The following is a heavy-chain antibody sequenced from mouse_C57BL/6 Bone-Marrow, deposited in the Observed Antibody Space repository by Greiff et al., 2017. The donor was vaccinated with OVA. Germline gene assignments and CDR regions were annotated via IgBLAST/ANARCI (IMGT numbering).Heavy chain of an antibody. V-gene: IGHV1-26*01. CDR3: AREQGY. CDR2: INPNNGGT. J-gene: IGHJ2*01. Sequence: VQLQQSGPELVKPGASVKISCKASGYTFTDYYMNWVKQSPGQSLEWIGDINPNNGGTSYNQKFKGKATLTVDKSSSTAYMELRSLTSEDSAVYYCAREQGYWGQGTTLTVSS. CDR1: GYTFTDYY.